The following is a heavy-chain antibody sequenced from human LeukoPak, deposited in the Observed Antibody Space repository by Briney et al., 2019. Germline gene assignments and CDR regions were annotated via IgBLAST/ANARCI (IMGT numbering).Heavy chain of an antibody. V-gene: IGHV4-34*01. J-gene: IGHJ6*02. CDR2: INHSGST. CDR3: ARDRGVSYGMDV. Sequence: SETLSLTCAVYGGSFSGYYWGWIRQPPGKGLEWIGEINHSGSTNYNPSLKSRVTISVDTSKNQFSLKLSSVTAADTAVYYCARDRGVSYGMDVWGQGTTVTVSS. D-gene: IGHD3-10*01. CDR1: GGSFSGYY.